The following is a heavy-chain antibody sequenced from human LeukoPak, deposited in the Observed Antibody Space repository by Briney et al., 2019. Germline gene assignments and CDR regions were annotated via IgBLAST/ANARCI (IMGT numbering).Heavy chain of an antibody. V-gene: IGHV4-59*01. D-gene: IGHD2-2*01. CDR3: ARAGGYCSSTSCSYFDY. CDR2: IYYSGST. Sequence: PSETLSLTCTVSGGSISSYYWSWIRQPPGKGLEWIGYIYYSGSTNYNPSLKSRVTISVDTSKNQFSLKLSSVTAADTAVYYCARAGGYCSSTSCSYFDYWGQGTLVTVSS. CDR1: GGSISSYY. J-gene: IGHJ4*02.